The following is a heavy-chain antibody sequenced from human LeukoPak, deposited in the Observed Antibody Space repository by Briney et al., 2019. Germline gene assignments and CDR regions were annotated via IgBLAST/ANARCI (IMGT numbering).Heavy chain of an antibody. CDR3: ARAPAHYDFWSGYQYYFDY. J-gene: IGHJ4*02. V-gene: IGHV4-59*01. CDR1: GGSISSYY. CDR2: IYYSGST. D-gene: IGHD3-3*01. Sequence: SETLSLTCTVSGGSISSYYLSWIRQPPGKGLEWIGYIYYSGSTNYNPSLKSRVTISVDTSKNQFSLKLSSVTTADTAVYYCARAPAHYDFWSGYQYYFDYWGQGTLVTVSS.